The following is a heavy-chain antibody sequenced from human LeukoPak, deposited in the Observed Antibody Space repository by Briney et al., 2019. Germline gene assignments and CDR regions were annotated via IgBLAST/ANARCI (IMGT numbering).Heavy chain of an antibody. CDR2: ISSGSSYI. CDR1: GFSFSSYS. Sequence: GGSLRLSCVVSGFSFSSYSMNWVRQAPGKGLEWVSSISSGSSYIYYADSVKGRFTISRDNAKNSLYLQMNSLRAEDTSVYYCARQRDQAATLDYWGQGTLVTVSS. V-gene: IGHV3-21*01. J-gene: IGHJ4*02. D-gene: IGHD2-15*01. CDR3: ARQRDQAATLDY.